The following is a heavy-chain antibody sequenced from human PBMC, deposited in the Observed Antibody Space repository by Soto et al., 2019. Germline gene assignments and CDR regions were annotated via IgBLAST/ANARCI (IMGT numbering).Heavy chain of an antibody. Sequence: EVQLVESGGGLVKPGGYLSLSCAASGFTFSTYSMNWVRQAPGQGLEWVSSIGGPGNYIYYADSVKGRFTISRDNAKNSLYMQMNSLGAEDTAVYYCARYRIFEPYDSHYYYGMDVWFQETTVTVFS. CDR3: ARYRIFEPYDSHYYYGMDV. J-gene: IGHJ6*02. CDR1: GFTFSTYS. D-gene: IGHD5-12*01. V-gene: IGHV3-21*04. CDR2: IGGPGNYI.